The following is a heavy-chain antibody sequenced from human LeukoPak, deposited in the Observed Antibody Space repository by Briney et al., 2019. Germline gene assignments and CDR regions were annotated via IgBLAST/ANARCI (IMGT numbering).Heavy chain of an antibody. J-gene: IGHJ4*02. V-gene: IGHV3-23*01. Sequence: GGSLRLSCAASGFTFSSYTMTWVRQAPGKGLEWVSGISGSGDSTYCADSVKGRFTISRDNSKNTLHLQMNSLRAEDTAVYYCAKDQTPYYWGQGTLVTVSS. CDR1: GFTFSSYT. CDR3: AKDQTPYY. CDR2: ISGSGDST.